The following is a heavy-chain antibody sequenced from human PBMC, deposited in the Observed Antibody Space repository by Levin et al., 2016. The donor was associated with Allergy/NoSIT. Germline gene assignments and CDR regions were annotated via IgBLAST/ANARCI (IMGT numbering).Heavy chain of an antibody. J-gene: IGHJ4*02. CDR3: APQPRVVTATGDY. Sequence: WIRQPPGKGLEWVSAISNSGTDTFYADSVKGRFTISRDNSKNTLYLQMNSLRVEDTAVYSCAPQPRVVTATGDYWGQGTLVTVSS. V-gene: IGHV3-23*01. CDR2: ISNSGTDT. D-gene: IGHD2-21*02.